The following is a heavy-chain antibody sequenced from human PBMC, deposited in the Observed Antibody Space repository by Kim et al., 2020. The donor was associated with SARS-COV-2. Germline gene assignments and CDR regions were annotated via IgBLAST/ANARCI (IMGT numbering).Heavy chain of an antibody. CDR3: ARDQTRPATYGMDV. Sequence: GGSLRLSCAASGFTFSSYSMNWVRQAPGKGLEWVSSISSSSSYIYYADSVKGRFTISRDNAKNSLYLQMNSLRAEDTAVYYCARDQTRPATYGMDVWGQGTTVTVSS. CDR1: GFTFSSYS. CDR2: ISSSSSYI. J-gene: IGHJ6*02. V-gene: IGHV3-21*01.